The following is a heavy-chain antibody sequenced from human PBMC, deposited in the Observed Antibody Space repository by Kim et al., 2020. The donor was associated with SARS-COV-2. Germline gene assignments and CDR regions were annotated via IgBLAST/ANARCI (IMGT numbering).Heavy chain of an antibody. V-gene: IGHV3-21*01. D-gene: IGHD5-18*01. J-gene: IGHJ4*02. Sequence: YIYYADSVKGRFTIYRDNAKNALYLQMNSLRAEDTAVYYCARDELWYCDYWGQGTLVTVSS. CDR2: YI. CDR3: ARDELWYCDY.